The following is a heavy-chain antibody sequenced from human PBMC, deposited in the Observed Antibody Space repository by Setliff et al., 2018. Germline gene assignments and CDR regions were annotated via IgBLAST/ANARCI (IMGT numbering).Heavy chain of an antibody. CDR1: GGSISVSGGTYY. V-gene: IGHV4-61*09. J-gene: IGHJ4*02. D-gene: IGHD3-3*01. CDR2: VYKSGSV. Sequence: SETLSLTCSVSGGSISVSGGTYYWSWIRQPAGKGLEWIGHVYKSGSVKYTSSLQSRLVISLDTSKNQFSLKLSSVTAADTAVYYCARHGNFWSGFDYWGQGTLVTVSS. CDR3: ARHGNFWSGFDY.